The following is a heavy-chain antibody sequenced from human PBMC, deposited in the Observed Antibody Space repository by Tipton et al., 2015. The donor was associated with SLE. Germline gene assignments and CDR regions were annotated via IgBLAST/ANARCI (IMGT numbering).Heavy chain of an antibody. D-gene: IGHD2-2*01. CDR3: ARTHLPASMGAFDI. J-gene: IGHJ3*02. Sequence: TLSLTCTVSGGSMSSYYWSWFRQTAGKGMEWIGRINTSGTTKYNPSLASRVTMSIDTSNNQFSMKLTSVTAADTAIYYCARTHLPASMGAFDIWGQGTMLTVSS. V-gene: IGHV4-4*07. CDR2: INTSGTT. CDR1: GGSMSSYY.